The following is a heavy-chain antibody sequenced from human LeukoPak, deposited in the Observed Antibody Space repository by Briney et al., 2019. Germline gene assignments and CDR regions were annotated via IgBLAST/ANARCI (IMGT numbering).Heavy chain of an antibody. CDR3: ARGRRQRQWLAQGSSYYYYGMDV. Sequence: SETLSLTCAVYVGSFSGYYWSWIRQPPGKGLEWIGEINHSGSTNYNPSLKSRVTISVDTSKNQFSLKLSSVTAADTAVYYCARGRRQRQWLAQGSSYYYYGMDVWGQGTTVTVSS. CDR1: VGSFSGYY. J-gene: IGHJ6*02. D-gene: IGHD6-19*01. CDR2: INHSGST. V-gene: IGHV4-34*01.